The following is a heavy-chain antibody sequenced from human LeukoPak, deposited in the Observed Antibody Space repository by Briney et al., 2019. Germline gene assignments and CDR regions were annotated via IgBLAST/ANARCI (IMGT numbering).Heavy chain of an antibody. D-gene: IGHD6-19*01. CDR1: GGSISSYC. CDR3: ARAGSGWSFYGMDV. CDR2: IYYSGST. V-gene: IGHV4-59*01. J-gene: IGHJ6*02. Sequence: PSETLSLTCTVSGGSISSYCWSWIRQPPGKGLEWIGYIYYSGSTNYNPSLKSRVTISVDTSKNQFSLKLSSVTAADTAVYYCARAGSGWSFYGMDVWGQGTTVTVSS.